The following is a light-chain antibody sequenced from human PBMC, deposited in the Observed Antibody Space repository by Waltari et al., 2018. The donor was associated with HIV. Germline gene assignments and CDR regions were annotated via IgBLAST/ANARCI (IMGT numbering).Light chain of an antibody. Sequence: VLTHSPGTLSLSPGERVTLSCGHRQSISNSLAWFQQKPGQAPRLLVYDASIRATGIPDRFSGSGSGTYFTLTITRLEPEDLALYFCLQYARSPRTFGQGTKVKIK. CDR2: DAS. V-gene: IGKV3-20*01. CDR1: QSISNS. J-gene: IGKJ1*01. CDR3: LQYARSPRT.